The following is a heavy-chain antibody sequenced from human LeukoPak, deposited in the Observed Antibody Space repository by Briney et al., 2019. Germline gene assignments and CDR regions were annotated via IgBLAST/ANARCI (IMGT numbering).Heavy chain of an antibody. D-gene: IGHD6-6*01. CDR2: ISGSGGST. CDR1: GFTFSSYD. CDR3: AREEYSTSFDY. V-gene: IGHV3-23*01. Sequence: GGSLRLSCAASGFTFSSYDMSWVRQAPGKGLEWVSVISGSGGSTYYADPVKGRFTISRDNSKNTLYLQMNSLRVEDTAVYYCAREEYSTSFDYWGQGTLVTVSP. J-gene: IGHJ4*02.